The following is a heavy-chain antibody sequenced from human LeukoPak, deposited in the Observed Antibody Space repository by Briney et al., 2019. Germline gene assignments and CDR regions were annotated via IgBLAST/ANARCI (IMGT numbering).Heavy chain of an antibody. CDR3: ARDYDAFGI. CDR1: GFSFSIYT. CDR2: ITSSSSHI. Sequence: GGSLRLSCAASGFSFSIYTMNWVRQAPGKGLEWVSSITSSSSHIYSADSVKGRFTISRDNAKNSLFLQMNSLRAEDTALYYCARDYDAFGIWGQGTMVTVSS. V-gene: IGHV3-21*01. J-gene: IGHJ3*02.